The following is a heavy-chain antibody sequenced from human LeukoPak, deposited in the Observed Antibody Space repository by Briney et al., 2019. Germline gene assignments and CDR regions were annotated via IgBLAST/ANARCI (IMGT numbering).Heavy chain of an antibody. CDR3: ARSSSWYGNWSDP. CDR1: GFTFSSYE. Sequence: GGSLRLSCAASGFTFSSYEMNWVRQAPGKGLEWISYISSSGSTIYYADSVKGRFTISRDNAKNSLYLQMNSLRAEDTAVYYCARSSSWYGNWSDPWGQGTLVTVSS. D-gene: IGHD6-13*01. J-gene: IGHJ5*02. V-gene: IGHV3-48*03. CDR2: ISSSGSTI.